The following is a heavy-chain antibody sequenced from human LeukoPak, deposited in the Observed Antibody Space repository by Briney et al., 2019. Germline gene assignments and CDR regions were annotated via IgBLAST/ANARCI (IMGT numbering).Heavy chain of an antibody. CDR1: GYTFTGYG. CDR2: ISAYNGNT. D-gene: IGHD1-26*01. Sequence: GASVKVSCKASGYTFTGYGISWVRQAPGQGLEGMGWISAYNGNTNYAQKLQGRVNMTTDTSTSTAYMELRSLRSDDTAVYYCARRPIVGATSWFDPWGQGTLVTVSS. V-gene: IGHV1-18*01. J-gene: IGHJ5*02. CDR3: ARRPIVGATSWFDP.